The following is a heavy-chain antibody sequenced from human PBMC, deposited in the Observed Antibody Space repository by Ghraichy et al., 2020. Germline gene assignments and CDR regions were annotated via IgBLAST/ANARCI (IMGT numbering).Heavy chain of an antibody. CDR1: GGTFSSYA. D-gene: IGHD3-22*01. Sequence: SVKVSCKASGGTFSSYAISWVRQAPGQGLEWMGGIIPIFGTANYAQKFQGRVTITADESTSTAYMELSSLRSEDTAVYYCARETPLNYDSSGQGGAYWGQGTLVTVSS. V-gene: IGHV1-69*13. J-gene: IGHJ4*02. CDR3: ARETPLNYDSSGQGGAY. CDR2: IIPIFGTA.